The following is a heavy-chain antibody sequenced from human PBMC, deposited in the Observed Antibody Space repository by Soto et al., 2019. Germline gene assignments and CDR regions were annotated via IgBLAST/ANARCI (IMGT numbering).Heavy chain of an antibody. Sequence: QVQLQESGPGLVKPSQTLSLTCTVSGGSISSGDYSWRWIRQPPGKGLEWIGYIYYSGSTYYNPSLNSRVTISVDTSKNQFSLKLSSVTAADTAVYYCARVSMSRGRSNAFDIWGQGTMVTVSS. V-gene: IGHV4-30-4*01. D-gene: IGHD3-16*01. J-gene: IGHJ3*02. CDR1: GGSISSGDYS. CDR3: ARVSMSRGRSNAFDI. CDR2: IYYSGST.